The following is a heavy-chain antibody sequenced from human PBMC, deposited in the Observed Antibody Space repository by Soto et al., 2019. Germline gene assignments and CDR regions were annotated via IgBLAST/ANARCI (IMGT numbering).Heavy chain of an antibody. CDR1: GGSISSYY. CDR3: ARNKPEILVEMATIIGYYYGMDV. J-gene: IGHJ6*02. Sequence: SETLSLTCTVSGGSISSYYWSWIRQPPGKGLEWIGYIYYSGSTNYNPSLKSRVTISVDTSKNQFSLKLSSVTAADTAVYYCARNKPEILVEMATIIGYYYGMDVWGQGTMVNVSS. D-gene: IGHD5-12*01. CDR2: IYYSGST. V-gene: IGHV4-59*01.